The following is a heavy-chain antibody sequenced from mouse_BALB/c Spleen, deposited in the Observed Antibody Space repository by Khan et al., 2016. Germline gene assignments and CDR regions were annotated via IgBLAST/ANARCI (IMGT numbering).Heavy chain of an antibody. CDR3: AIYYGNYFDY. Sequence: QVQLQQPGAELVRPGSSVKISCKASGYAFSSYWMNWVKQRPGQGLEWIGQIYPGDGDTNYNGKFKGKATLTADKSSSTAYMQLSSLTSEDSAVYFCAIYYGNYFDYWGQGTTLTVSS. CDR2: IYPGDGDT. V-gene: IGHV1-80*01. CDR1: GYAFSSYW. J-gene: IGHJ2*01. D-gene: IGHD2-1*01.